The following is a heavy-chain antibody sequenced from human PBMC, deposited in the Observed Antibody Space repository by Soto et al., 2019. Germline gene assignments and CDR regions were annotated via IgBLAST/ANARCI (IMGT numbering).Heavy chain of an antibody. D-gene: IGHD1-26*01. V-gene: IGHV4-31*03. J-gene: IGHJ4*02. Sequence: SETLSLTCTVSGGSISSGSYHWSWIRQHPGKGLEWNGNIYYSGSSYYNPSLKSRATISIDTSKDQFSLRLGSVTAADTAVYYCARVEGSSYYFRHDCWGRGTLVTVSS. CDR2: IYYSGSS. CDR3: ARVEGSSYYFRHDC. CDR1: GGSISSGSYH.